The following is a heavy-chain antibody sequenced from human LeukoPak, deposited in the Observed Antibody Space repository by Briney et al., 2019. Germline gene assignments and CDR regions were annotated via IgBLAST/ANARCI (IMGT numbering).Heavy chain of an antibody. CDR2: MNPNSGNT. V-gene: IGHV1-8*01. CDR1: GYTFTSYD. J-gene: IGHJ5*02. Sequence: ASVKVSCKASGYTFTSYDINWVRQATGQGLEWMGWMNPNSGNTGYAQKFQGRVTMTRNTSISTAYMELSSLRSEDTAVYYCARDPYGSGSFDPWGQGTLVTVSS. CDR3: ARDPYGSGSFDP. D-gene: IGHD3-10*01.